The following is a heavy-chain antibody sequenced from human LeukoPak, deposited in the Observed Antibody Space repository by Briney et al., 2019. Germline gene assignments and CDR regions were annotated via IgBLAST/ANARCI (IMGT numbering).Heavy chain of an antibody. CDR2: INPNSGGT. V-gene: IGHV1-2*02. Sequence: ASVKVSCKASGYTLTGYYMHWVRQAPGQGLEWMGWINPNSGGTNYAQKFQGRVTMTRDTSISTAYMELSRLRSDDTAVYYCARESNYDSDSDYFDYWGQGTLVTVSS. CDR3: ARESNYDSDSDYFDY. CDR1: GYTLTGYY. D-gene: IGHD3-22*01. J-gene: IGHJ4*02.